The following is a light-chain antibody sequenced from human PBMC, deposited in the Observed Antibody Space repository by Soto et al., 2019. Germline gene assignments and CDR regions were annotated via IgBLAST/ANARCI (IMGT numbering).Light chain of an antibody. CDR3: MQALQSRT. V-gene: IGKV2-28*01. J-gene: IGKJ1*01. CDR2: LGS. Sequence: DIVMTQSPLSLPVTPGEPASISCRSSQSLLYTNGYNYLDWYLQKPGQHPQLLIYLGSNRASGVPDRFSGSGSGTDFTLKISRVEAEDVGVYYCMQALQSRTFGQGTKVEIK. CDR1: QSLLYTNGYNY.